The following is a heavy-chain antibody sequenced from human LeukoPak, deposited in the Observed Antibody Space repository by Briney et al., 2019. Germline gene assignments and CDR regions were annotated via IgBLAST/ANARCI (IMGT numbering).Heavy chain of an antibody. D-gene: IGHD6-19*01. V-gene: IGHV3-74*01. Sequence: GGSLRLSCAAPGFTFSSYWMHWVRQAPGKGLVWVSRINSDGSRTSYADSVKGRFTISRDNAKNTLYLQMNSLRAEDTAVYYCASRVNSGWSFDYWGQGTLVTVSS. CDR3: ASRVNSGWSFDY. CDR2: INSDGSRT. CDR1: GFTFSSYW. J-gene: IGHJ4*02.